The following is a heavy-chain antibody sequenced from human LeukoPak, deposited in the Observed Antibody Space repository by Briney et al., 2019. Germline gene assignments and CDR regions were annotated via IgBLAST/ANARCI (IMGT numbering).Heavy chain of an antibody. CDR1: GASISSYY. CDR3: ATHTIFDYYYYMDV. Sequence: SETLSLSCTVSGASISSYYWNWIRQPPGKGLEWIGYIYTSGSTNYNSSLKSRVTISVDTSKNQFSLMLSSVTAADTAVYYCATHTIFDYYYYMDVWGKGTTVTVSS. D-gene: IGHD3-3*01. J-gene: IGHJ6*03. V-gene: IGHV4-4*09. CDR2: IYTSGST.